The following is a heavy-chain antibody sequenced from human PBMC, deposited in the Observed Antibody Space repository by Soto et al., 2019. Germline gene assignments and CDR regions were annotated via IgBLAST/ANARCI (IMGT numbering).Heavy chain of an antibody. Sequence: PSETLSLTCTVSGDSISSGNHYWSWIRQPPGKGLEWIGYIFYSGTANYNPSLKSRVTISVDTSKNQFSLKLSSVTAADTAVYYCARGVGGEYGRAYYGMDVWGQGTTVTVSS. CDR1: GDSISSGNHY. CDR3: ARGVGGEYGRAYYGMDV. CDR2: IFYSGTA. V-gene: IGHV4-30-4*01. J-gene: IGHJ6*02. D-gene: IGHD6-6*01.